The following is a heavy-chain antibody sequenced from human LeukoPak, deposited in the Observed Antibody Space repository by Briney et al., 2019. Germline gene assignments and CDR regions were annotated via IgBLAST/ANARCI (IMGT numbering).Heavy chain of an antibody. CDR2: IKQDGTEK. CDR3: ARENHGNHDN. CDR1: GFTFSSYW. V-gene: IGHV3-7*01. D-gene: IGHD1-14*01. J-gene: IGHJ4*02. Sequence: GGSLRLSCAASGFTFSSYWMNWVRQAPGKGLEWVANIKQDGTEKYYVDSVKGRSTISRDNAKNSLYLQMNSLRAEDTAVYYCARENHGNHDNWGQGTLVTVSS.